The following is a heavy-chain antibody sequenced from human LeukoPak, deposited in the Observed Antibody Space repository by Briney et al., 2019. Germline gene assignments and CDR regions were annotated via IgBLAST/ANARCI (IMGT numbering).Heavy chain of an antibody. CDR1: GFTFSSYW. Sequence: GGSLRLSCAASGFTFSSYWMSWDRQAPGKGLEWVANIKQDGSEKYYVHSVKGRFTISRDNAKNTLYLQMNSLRAEDTAVYYCARDRASDSSGYMNGMDVWGQETTVTASS. V-gene: IGHV3-7*01. J-gene: IGHJ6*02. CDR2: IKQDGSEK. CDR3: ARDRASDSSGYMNGMDV. D-gene: IGHD3-22*01.